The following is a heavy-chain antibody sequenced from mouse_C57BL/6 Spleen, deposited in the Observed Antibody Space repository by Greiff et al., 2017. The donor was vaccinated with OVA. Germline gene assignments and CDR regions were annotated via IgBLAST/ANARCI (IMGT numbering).Heavy chain of an antibody. CDR1: GYTFTSYW. V-gene: IGHV1-64*01. CDR2: IHPNSGST. Sequence: QVQLQQPGAELVKPGASVKLSCKASGYTFTSYWMHWVKQRPGQGLEWIGMIHPNSGSTNYNEKFKSKATLTVDKSSSTAYMQLSSLTSEDSAVHYCARRRYWDGAMDYWGQGTSVTVSS. J-gene: IGHJ4*01. D-gene: IGHD4-1*01. CDR3: ARRRYWDGAMDY.